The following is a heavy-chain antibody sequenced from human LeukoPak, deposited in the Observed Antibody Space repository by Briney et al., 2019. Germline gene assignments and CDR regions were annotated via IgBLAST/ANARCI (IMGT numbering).Heavy chain of an antibody. Sequence: SETLSLTCTVSGYSISSGYYWGWTRQPPGKGLEWIGSIYHSGSTYYNPSLKSRVTISVDTSKNQFSLKLSSVTAADTAVYYCARGGRFITIFGVGGENWFDPWGQGTLVTVSS. J-gene: IGHJ5*02. CDR1: GYSISSGYY. D-gene: IGHD3-3*01. CDR2: IYHSGST. CDR3: ARGGRFITIFGVGGENWFDP. V-gene: IGHV4-38-2*02.